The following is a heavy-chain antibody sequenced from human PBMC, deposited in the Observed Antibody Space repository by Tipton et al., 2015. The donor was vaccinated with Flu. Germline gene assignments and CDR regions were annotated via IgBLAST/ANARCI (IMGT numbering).Heavy chain of an antibody. D-gene: IGHD6-19*01. J-gene: IGHJ4*02. Sequence: QSGPEVKKPGSSVKVSCKASGGTFSSYAISWVRQAPGQGLEWMGGIIPIFGTANYAQKFQGRVTITADESTSTAYMELSSLRSEDTAVYYCASGPSRGIAVVHSDYWGQGTLVTVSS. V-gene: IGHV1-69*01. CDR1: GGTFSSYA. CDR2: IIPIFGTA. CDR3: ASGPSRGIAVVHSDY.